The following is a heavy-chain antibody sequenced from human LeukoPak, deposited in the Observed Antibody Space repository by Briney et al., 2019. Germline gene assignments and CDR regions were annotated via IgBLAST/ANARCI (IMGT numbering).Heavy chain of an antibody. V-gene: IGHV3-23*01. CDR1: GFTFSSYA. J-gene: IGHJ4*02. CDR2: ISGSGGST. CDR3: AKDRQMITFGGWGENYFDY. Sequence: GGSLRLSCAASGFTFSSYAMSWVRQAPGKGLEWVSAISGSGGSTYYADSVKGRFTISRDNSKNTLYLQMNSLRAEDTAVYYCAKDRQMITFGGWGENYFDYWGQGTLVTVSS. D-gene: IGHD3-16*01.